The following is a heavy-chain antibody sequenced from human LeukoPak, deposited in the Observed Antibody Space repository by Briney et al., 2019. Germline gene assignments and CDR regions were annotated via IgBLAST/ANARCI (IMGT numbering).Heavy chain of an antibody. CDR3: ARVGITGTTS. CDR2: INHSGST. V-gene: IGHV4-34*01. CDR1: GGSFSGYY. Sequence: SETLSLTCAVYGGSFSGYYWSWIRQPPGKGLEWIGEINHSGSTNYNPSLKSRVTISVDTSKNQFSLKLSSVTAADTAVYYCARVGITGTTSWGQGTPVTVSS. D-gene: IGHD1-7*01. J-gene: IGHJ4*02.